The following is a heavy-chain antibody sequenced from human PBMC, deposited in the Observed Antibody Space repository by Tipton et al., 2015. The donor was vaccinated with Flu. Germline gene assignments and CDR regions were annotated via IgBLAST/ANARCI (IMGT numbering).Heavy chain of an antibody. V-gene: IGHV3-53*01. CDR1: GFTVTSSY. CDR3: ARGPQVPVWPYYYGMDV. J-gene: IGHJ6*02. CDR2: IYGGGTT. D-gene: IGHD2-2*01. Sequence: SLRLSCAASGFTVTSSYMSWVRQAPVKGLEWVSVIYGGGTTDYADSVKGRFTISRDKSKNALYLQMSSLRAEDTAVYYCARGPQVPVWPYYYGMDVWGQGTTVTVSS.